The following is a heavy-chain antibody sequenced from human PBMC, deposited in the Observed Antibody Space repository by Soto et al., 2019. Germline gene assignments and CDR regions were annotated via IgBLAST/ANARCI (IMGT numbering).Heavy chain of an antibody. CDR1: GGSISSGDYY. CDR2: IYYSGST. V-gene: IGHV4-30-4*01. Sequence: PSETLSLTCTVSGGSISSGDYYWSWIRQPPGKGLEWIGYIYYSGSTYYNPSLKSRVTISVDTSKNQFSLKLSSVTAADTAVYYCAILTNYGSGSNLLDYCGQGTLVPVSS. D-gene: IGHD3-10*01. J-gene: IGHJ4*02. CDR3: AILTNYGSGSNLLDY.